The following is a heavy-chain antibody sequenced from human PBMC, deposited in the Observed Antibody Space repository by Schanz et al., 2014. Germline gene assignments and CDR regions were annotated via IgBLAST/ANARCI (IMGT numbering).Heavy chain of an antibody. Sequence: VQLLQFGGGVVQPGRSLRLSCEASGFDFNSYSMNWVRQVPGKGLEWVSDISSGSSYANYADSVKGRFTISRDNAKNSLYLQMNSLRAEDTAVYYCAKDPSHGDYDYYFDYWGQGTLVTVSS. CDR3: AKDPSHGDYDYYFDY. V-gene: IGHV3-21*05. CDR1: GFDFNSYS. CDR2: ISSGSSYA. D-gene: IGHD3-22*01. J-gene: IGHJ4*02.